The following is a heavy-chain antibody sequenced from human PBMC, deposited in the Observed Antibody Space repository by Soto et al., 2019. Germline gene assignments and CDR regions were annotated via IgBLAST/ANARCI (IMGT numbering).Heavy chain of an antibody. CDR2: IAADGTT. Sequence: GGSLRLSCAASGFTFNNYGMNWVRQAPGKGLKFVSSIAADGTTFYADSVKGRFTISRDNSKNTLYLQMSSLRAEDTAIYFCAKEMGARFPFDYWGQGTLVTVSS. J-gene: IGHJ4*02. CDR1: GFTFNNYG. CDR3: AKEMGARFPFDY. V-gene: IGHV3-23*01. D-gene: IGHD1-26*01.